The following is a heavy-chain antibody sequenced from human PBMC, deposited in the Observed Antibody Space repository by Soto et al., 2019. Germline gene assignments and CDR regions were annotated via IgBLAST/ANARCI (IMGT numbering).Heavy chain of an antibody. D-gene: IGHD6-6*01. V-gene: IGHV3-53*01. J-gene: IGHJ6*02. CDR2: IYSGGST. CDR1: EFTVSSNY. CDR3: ARGGSSSGYYYYGMDV. Sequence: GGFLRLSCAASEFTVSSNYMSWVRQAPGKGLEWVSVIYSGGSTYYADSVKGRFTISRDNSKNTLYLQTNSLRAEDTAVYYCARGGSSSGYYYYGMDVWGQGTTVNVSS.